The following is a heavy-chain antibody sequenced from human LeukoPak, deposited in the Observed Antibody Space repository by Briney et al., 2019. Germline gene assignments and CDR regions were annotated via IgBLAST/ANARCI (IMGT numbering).Heavy chain of an antibody. CDR3: ARTQSQSGCYRYYFGY. D-gene: IGHD1-26*01. Sequence: PSETLSLTCTVSGASVGSAGYYWSWLRQPPGGGLVWIGYVYYISNTNYNPSLKSRVTMSVNPYENQFSLKLNSVTAADTAMYYCARTQSQSGCYRYYFGYWGQGTLVTVSS. V-gene: IGHV4-61*08. CDR2: VYYISNT. CDR1: GASVGSAGYY. J-gene: IGHJ4*02.